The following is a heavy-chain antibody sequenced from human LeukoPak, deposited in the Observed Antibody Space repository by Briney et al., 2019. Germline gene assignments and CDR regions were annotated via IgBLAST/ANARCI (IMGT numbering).Heavy chain of an antibody. V-gene: IGHV1-24*01. CDR1: GDTLTELI. CDR2: FDPEDAET. CDR3: VTGPTTEITIPTQNFFDF. D-gene: IGHD1-20*01. Sequence: ASVKVSCKLSGDTLTELIMHWVRQTPGKGLEWMGGFDPEDAETIYAEKFQGRVTMTEDTSTDTAYMELRSLRSEDTAVYYCVTGPTTEITIPTQNFFDFWGQGTLVTVS. J-gene: IGHJ4*02.